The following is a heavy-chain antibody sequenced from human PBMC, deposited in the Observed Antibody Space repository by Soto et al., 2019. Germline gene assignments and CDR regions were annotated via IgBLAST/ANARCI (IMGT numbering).Heavy chain of an antibody. Sequence: SETLSLTCAVSGGSLSSTIWWSWVRQPPGKGLEWIGEIYHSGSSNYNPSLKSRVTMSVDKSKNQFSLKLSSVTAADTAVYYCARAPDIEDGMDVWGQGTTVTVSS. CDR3: ARAPDIEDGMDV. J-gene: IGHJ6*02. V-gene: IGHV4-4*02. CDR2: IYHSGSS. CDR1: GGSLSSTIW. D-gene: IGHD2-15*01.